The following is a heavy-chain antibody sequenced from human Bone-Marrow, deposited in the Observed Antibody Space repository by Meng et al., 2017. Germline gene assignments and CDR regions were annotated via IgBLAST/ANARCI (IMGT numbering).Heavy chain of an antibody. Sequence: GGSLRLSCAASGFTFDDYGMSWVRQAPGKGLEWVSGINWNGGSTGYADSVKGRFTISRDNAKNSMYLQMNSLRAEDTAMYYCARARRYYDSSGYYYPPFFDYWGQGTLVTVSS. J-gene: IGHJ4*02. D-gene: IGHD3-22*01. CDR1: GFTFDDYG. CDR2: INWNGGST. CDR3: ARARRYYDSSGYYYPPFFDY. V-gene: IGHV3-20*04.